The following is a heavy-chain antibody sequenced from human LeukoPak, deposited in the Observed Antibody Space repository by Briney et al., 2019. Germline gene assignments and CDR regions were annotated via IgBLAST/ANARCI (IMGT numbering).Heavy chain of an antibody. J-gene: IGHJ4*02. CDR3: ARPAAQVVVAATYFDY. Sequence: PGASVKVSCKASGYTFTSYYMPWVRQAPGQGLEWMGIINPSGGSTSYAQKFQGRVTMTRDMSTSTVYMELSSLRSEDTAVYYCARPAAQVVVAATYFDYWGQGTLVTVSS. D-gene: IGHD2-15*01. CDR2: INPSGGST. CDR1: GYTFTSYY. V-gene: IGHV1-46*01.